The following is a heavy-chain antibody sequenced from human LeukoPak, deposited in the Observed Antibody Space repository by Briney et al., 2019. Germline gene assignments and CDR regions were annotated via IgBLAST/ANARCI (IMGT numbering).Heavy chain of an antibody. J-gene: IGHJ4*02. CDR2: IYYSGST. CDR1: GGSISSGDYY. V-gene: IGHV4-31*03. Sequence: SQTLSLTCTVSGGSISSGDYYWSWIRQHPGKGLEWIGYIYYSGSTYYNPSLKSRVTISVDTSKNQFSLKLSSVTAADTAVYYCARVDSSSWYYFDYWGQGTLVTVSS. CDR3: ARVDSSSWYYFDY. D-gene: IGHD6-13*01.